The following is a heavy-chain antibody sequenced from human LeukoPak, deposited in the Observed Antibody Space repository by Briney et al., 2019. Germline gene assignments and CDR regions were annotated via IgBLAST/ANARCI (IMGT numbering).Heavy chain of an antibody. CDR3: ARGNPTMVRVMDV. D-gene: IGHD3-10*01. J-gene: IGHJ6*02. CDR2: IWYDGSNK. V-gene: IGHV3-33*01. Sequence: PGGSLRLSCAASGFTFSSYGMHWVRQAPSKGLEWVAVIWYDGSNKYYADSVKGRFTISRDNSKNTLYLQMNSLRAEDTAVYYCARGNPTMVRVMDVWGQGTTVTVSS. CDR1: GFTFSSYG.